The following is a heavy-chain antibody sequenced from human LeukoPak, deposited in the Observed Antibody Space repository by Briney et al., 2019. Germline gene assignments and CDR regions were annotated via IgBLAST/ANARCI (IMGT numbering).Heavy chain of an antibody. V-gene: IGHV1-2*06. J-gene: IGHJ4*02. Sequence: GASVKVSCKASGYSFTGDYLHWVRQAPGQGLEWMGRISPNSGGTNYARKFQGRVTMTRDTSISTAYMELSRLRSDDTAVYYCARESPGYYDRAFRPDRGDLFDYWGQGTLVTVSS. CDR3: ARESPGYYDRAFRPDRGDLFDY. CDR1: GYSFTGDY. CDR2: ISPNSGGT. D-gene: IGHD3-22*01.